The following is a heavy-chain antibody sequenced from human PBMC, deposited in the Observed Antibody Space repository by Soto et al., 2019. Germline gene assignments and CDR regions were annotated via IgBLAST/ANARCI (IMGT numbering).Heavy chain of an antibody. D-gene: IGHD6-13*01. CDR2: IYYSGST. CDR3: ARGSIAAAGTLSYYMDV. CDR1: GGSISSGGYY. J-gene: IGHJ6*03. Sequence: SETLSLTCTVSGGSISSGGYYWSWIRQHPGKGLEWIGYIYYSGSTYYNPSLKSRVTISVDTSKNQFSLKLSSVTAADTAVYYCARGSIAAAGTLSYYMDVWGKGTTVTVSS. V-gene: IGHV4-31*03.